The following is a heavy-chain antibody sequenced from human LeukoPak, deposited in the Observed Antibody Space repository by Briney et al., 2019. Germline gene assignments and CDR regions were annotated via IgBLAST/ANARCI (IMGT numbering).Heavy chain of an antibody. CDR1: GFTFSDHA. CDR3: AKDQLPYGDYGPFDY. D-gene: IGHD4-17*01. CDR2: ISGSGGST. Sequence: PLGGSLRLSCAASGFTFSDHAMSWVRQAPGKGLEWVSAISGSGGSTYYADSVKGRFTISRDNSKNTLYLQMNSLRAEDTAVYYCAKDQLPYGDYGPFDYWGQGTLVTVSS. V-gene: IGHV3-23*01. J-gene: IGHJ4*02.